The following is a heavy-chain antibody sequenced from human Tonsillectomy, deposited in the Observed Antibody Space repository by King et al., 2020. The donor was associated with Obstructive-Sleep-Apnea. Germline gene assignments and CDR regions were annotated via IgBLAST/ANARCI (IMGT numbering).Heavy chain of an antibody. CDR1: WFSLSTSGVG. D-gene: IGHD1-1*01. V-gene: IGHV2-5*02. Sequence: TLKESGPTLVKPTQTLTLTCTFSWFSLSTSGVGVGWIRQPPGKALECLALIYWDDDKHYSPSLKSRLTITKDTSKNQVVLKVTNMDPVDTATYFCAHSPRQLAYYFDSWGQGTLVTVSS. CDR3: AHSPRQLAYYFDS. CDR2: IYWDDDK. J-gene: IGHJ4*02.